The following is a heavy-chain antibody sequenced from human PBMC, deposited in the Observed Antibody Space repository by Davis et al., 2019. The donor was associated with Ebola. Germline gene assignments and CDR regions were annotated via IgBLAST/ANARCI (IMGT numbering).Heavy chain of an antibody. CDR3: ARAPNWVNDY. J-gene: IGHJ4*02. V-gene: IGHV3-7*01. CDR1: GSTSSSYW. CDR2: IKQDGSEK. Sequence: GGSLRLSCAASGSTSSSYWMSCVRQAPAKGLHGVANIKQDGSEKYSVDSVKGRLTISRDNAKNSLYLQLNSLRAEDTAVYYCARAPNWVNDYWGQGNLVTVSS. D-gene: IGHD7-27*01.